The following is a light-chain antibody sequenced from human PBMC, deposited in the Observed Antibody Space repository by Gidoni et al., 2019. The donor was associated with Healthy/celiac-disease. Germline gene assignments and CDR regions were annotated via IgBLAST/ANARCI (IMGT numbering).Light chain of an antibody. V-gene: IGKV4-1*01. CDR3: KQYYSTLRT. J-gene: IGKJ5*01. CDR1: QRVLYSSNNKNY. CDR2: WAS. Sequence: VMTPSPASLPVSLGERATLTCKSSQRVLYSSNNKNYLAWYQQKPGQPPKLLIYWASTRDAGVPDRVRGSGSGTDVTLTISRRQAEEVAVYDCKQYYSTLRTFGQGTRLEIK.